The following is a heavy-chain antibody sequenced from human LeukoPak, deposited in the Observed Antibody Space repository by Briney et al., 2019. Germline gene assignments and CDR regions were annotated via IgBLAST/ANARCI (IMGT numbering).Heavy chain of an antibody. J-gene: IGHJ4*02. D-gene: IGHD3-3*01. V-gene: IGHV3-21*01. CDR2: ISSSSSYI. CDR1: GFTFSSYS. Sequence: GGSLRLSCAASGFTFSSYSMNWVRQAPGKGLEWVSSISSSSSYIYYADSVKGRFTISRDNSKNTLYLQMNSLRAEDTAVYYCARAPNYDFWSGYYKYYFDYWGQGTLVTVSS. CDR3: ARAPNYDFWSGYYKYYFDY.